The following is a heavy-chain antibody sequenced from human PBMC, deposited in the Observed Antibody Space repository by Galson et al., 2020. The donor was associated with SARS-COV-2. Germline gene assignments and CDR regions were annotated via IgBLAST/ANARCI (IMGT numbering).Heavy chain of an antibody. J-gene: IGHJ3*02. CDR3: AREGKYYDYVWGTTSIFDI. V-gene: IGHV4-61*02. CDR2: NYTSGST. CDR1: GGSISSGSYY. D-gene: IGHD3-16*01. Sequence: SETLSLTCTVSGGSISSGSYYWSWIRQPAGKGLEWIGRNYTSGSTNYNPSLKSRVTISVDTSKNQFSLKLSSVTAADTAVYYCAREGKYYDYVWGTTSIFDIWGQGTMVTVSS.